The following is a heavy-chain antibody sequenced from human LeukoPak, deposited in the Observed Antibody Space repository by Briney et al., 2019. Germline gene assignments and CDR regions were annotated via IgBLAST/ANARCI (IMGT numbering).Heavy chain of an antibody. CDR2: INPNSGGT. CDR3: ARAKYPGISSGYGMDV. CDR1: GYTFTGYY. D-gene: IGHD6-25*01. J-gene: IGHJ6*02. V-gene: IGHV1-2*02. Sequence: ASVNVSCKASGYTFTGYYMHWVRQAPGQGLEWMGWINPNSGGTNYAQKFQGRVTMTRDTSISTAYMELSRLRSDDTAVYYCARAKYPGISSGYGMDVWGQGTTVTVSS.